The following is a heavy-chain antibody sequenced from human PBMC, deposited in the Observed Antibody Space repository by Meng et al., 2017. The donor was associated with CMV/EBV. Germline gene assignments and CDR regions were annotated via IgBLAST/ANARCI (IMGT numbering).Heavy chain of an antibody. J-gene: IGHJ4*02. Sequence: GSVSGYDWSWIRQPPGKGLEWIGEINHSGSTNYNPSLKSRVTISVDTSKNQFSLKLSSVTAADTAVYYCARGPPRAFTTGTTLLDYWGQGTLVTVSS. V-gene: IGHV4-34*01. CDR1: GSVSGYD. D-gene: IGHD1-1*01. CDR3: ARGPPRAFTTGTTLLDY. CDR2: INHSGST.